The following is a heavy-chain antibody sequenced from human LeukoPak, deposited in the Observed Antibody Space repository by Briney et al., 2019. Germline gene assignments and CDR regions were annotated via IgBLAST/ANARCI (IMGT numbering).Heavy chain of an antibody. Sequence: PSETLSLTCTVSGGSISSSSYYWGWIRQPPGKGLEWIGSIYYSGSTYYNPSLKSRVTISVDTSKNQFSLKLSSVTAADTAVYYCARGYHDFSGYWLSYFDYWGQGTLVTVSS. V-gene: IGHV4-39*07. J-gene: IGHJ4*02. D-gene: IGHD3-22*01. CDR3: ARGYHDFSGYWLSYFDY. CDR1: GGSISSSSYY. CDR2: IYYSGST.